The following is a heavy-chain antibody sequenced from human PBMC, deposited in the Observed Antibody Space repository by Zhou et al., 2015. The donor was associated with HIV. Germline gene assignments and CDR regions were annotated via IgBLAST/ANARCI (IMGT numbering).Heavy chain of an antibody. Sequence: QVQLVQSGAEVKKPGASVKVSCKASGYTFTSYDVNWVRQATGQGLEWMGWMNPNSGNTGFAQKFQGRLTMTRNTSISTAYLELNSLRSEDTAVYYCARGVRPKGVVPLSIYFDPSGDGT. J-gene: IGHJ5*02. D-gene: IGHD2/OR15-2a*01. CDR1: GYTFTSYD. V-gene: IGHV1-8*01. CDR2: MNPNSGNT. CDR3: ARGVRPKGVVPLSIYFDP.